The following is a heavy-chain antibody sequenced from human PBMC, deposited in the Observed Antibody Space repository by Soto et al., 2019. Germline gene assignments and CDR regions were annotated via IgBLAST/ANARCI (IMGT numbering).Heavy chain of an antibody. D-gene: IGHD6-19*01. J-gene: IGHJ4*02. CDR2: INAGNGNT. V-gene: IGHV1-3*01. CDR3: ARVSGIAVAEV. Sequence: QVQLVQSGAEVKKPGASVKVSCKASGYTFTSYAMHWMRQAPGQRLEWMGWINAGNGNTKYSQKFQGRVTITRDTSASTAYMELSSLRSVDTAVYYCARVSGIAVAEVWGQGTLVTVSS. CDR1: GYTFTSYA.